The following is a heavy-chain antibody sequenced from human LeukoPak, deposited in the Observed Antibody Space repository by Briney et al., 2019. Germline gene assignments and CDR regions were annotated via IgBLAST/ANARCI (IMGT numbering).Heavy chain of an antibody. CDR3: AKVTRWGSAVTFDAFDI. Sequence: GGSLRLSCAASGFTFSGYAMSWVRQAPGKGLEWVSSISGRSDSTHYAVSVKGRFTISRDSSKNTLFLQMNSLRAEDTAVYYCAKVTRWGSAVTFDAFDIWAKGQWSPSLQ. V-gene: IGHV3-23*01. D-gene: IGHD2-21*01. J-gene: IGHJ3*02. CDR1: GFTFSGYA. CDR2: ISGRSDST.